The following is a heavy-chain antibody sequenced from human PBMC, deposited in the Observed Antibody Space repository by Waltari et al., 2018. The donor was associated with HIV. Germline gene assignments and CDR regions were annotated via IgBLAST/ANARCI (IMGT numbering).Heavy chain of an antibody. CDR3: ARCLWFGGEYGMDV. V-gene: IGHV4-59*01. J-gene: IGHJ6*02. Sequence: QVQLQESGPGLVKPSETLSLPCTVSGGSISSYYRSWIRQPPGKGLEWIGYIYYSGSTNYNPSLKSRVTISVDTSKNQFSLKLSSVTAADTAVYYCARCLWFGGEYGMDVWGQGTTVTVSS. CDR1: GGSISSYY. D-gene: IGHD3-10*01. CDR2: IYYSGST.